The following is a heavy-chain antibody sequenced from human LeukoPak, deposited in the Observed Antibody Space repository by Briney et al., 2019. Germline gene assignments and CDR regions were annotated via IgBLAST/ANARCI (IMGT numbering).Heavy chain of an antibody. J-gene: IGHJ3*02. D-gene: IGHD3-22*01. CDR1: GYTFTSYA. CDR3: ARDVSMIVPSDAFDI. Sequence: ASVKVSCKASGYTFTSYAIHWVRQAPGQRLEWMGWISAGNGNTKYSQNFQGRVTFISNTSATTAFMELSSLRSEDAAVYYCARDVSMIVPSDAFDIWGQGTMVTVSS. CDR2: ISAGNGNT. V-gene: IGHV1-3*01.